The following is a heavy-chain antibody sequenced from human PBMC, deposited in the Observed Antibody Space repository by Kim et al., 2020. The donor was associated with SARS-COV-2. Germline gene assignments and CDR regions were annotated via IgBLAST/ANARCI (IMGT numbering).Heavy chain of an antibody. Sequence: GGSLRLSCAASGFIFSNYWMTWVRQAPGKGLELVANINKDGSGKSYVDSVKGRFTISRDNAKNSLYLHMNNLRNEDTAVYYCATVGDYGSGTSPTPIDDWGQGTLVTVSS. D-gene: IGHD3-10*01. CDR3: ATVGDYGSGTSPTPIDD. CDR2: INKDGSGK. J-gene: IGHJ4*02. CDR1: GFIFSNYW. V-gene: IGHV3-7*01.